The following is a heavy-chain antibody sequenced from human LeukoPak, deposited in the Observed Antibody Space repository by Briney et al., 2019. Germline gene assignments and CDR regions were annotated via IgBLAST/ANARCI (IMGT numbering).Heavy chain of an antibody. Sequence: SVKVTCKASGGTFSSYAISWVRQAPGQGLEWMGRIIPILGIANYAQKFQGRVTITADKSTSTAYMELSSLRSEDTAVYYCATGANIAAAGTGLGYWGQGTLVTVSS. J-gene: IGHJ4*02. CDR3: ATGANIAAAGTGLGY. D-gene: IGHD6-13*01. CDR1: GGTFSSYA. CDR2: IIPILGIA. V-gene: IGHV1-69*04.